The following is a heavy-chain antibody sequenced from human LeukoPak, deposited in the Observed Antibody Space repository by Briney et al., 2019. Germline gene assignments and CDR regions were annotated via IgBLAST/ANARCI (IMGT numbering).Heavy chain of an antibody. Sequence: GGSLSLSCAASVFILNNYWMTGVRQAPRRGVESVANINKDGSDKNPVASVKGRFTISRDNDKNSLYLQMKSLRVEDTAVYYCARGGGFGTFYDFWRGTLKPIDSWGEGTLVIVSS. CDR2: INKDGSDK. CDR1: VFILNNYW. CDR3: ARGGGFGTFYDFWRGTLKPIDS. D-gene: IGHD3-3*01. V-gene: IGHV3-7*03. J-gene: IGHJ4*02.